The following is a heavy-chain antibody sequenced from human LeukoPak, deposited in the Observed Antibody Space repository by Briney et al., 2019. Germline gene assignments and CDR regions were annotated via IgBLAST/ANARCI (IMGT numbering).Heavy chain of an antibody. J-gene: IGHJ3*02. CDR2: ISAYNGNT. Sequence: ASVKVSCKASGYTFTSYGISWARQAPGQGLEWMGWISAYNGNTNYAQKLQGRVTMTTDTSTSTAYMELRSLRSDDTAVYYCASEKLRSGAFDIWGQGTMVTVSS. D-gene: IGHD5-12*01. V-gene: IGHV1-18*01. CDR3: ASEKLRSGAFDI. CDR1: GYTFTSYG.